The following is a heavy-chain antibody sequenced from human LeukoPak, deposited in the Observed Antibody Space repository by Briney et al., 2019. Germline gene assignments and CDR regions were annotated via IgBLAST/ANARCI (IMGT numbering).Heavy chain of an antibody. D-gene: IGHD3-10*01. CDR3: ARNPAGSASAFDI. J-gene: IGHJ3*02. CDR2: VSSSSSTI. V-gene: IGHV3-48*01. CDR1: GFTFSSYS. Sequence: GVSLRLSCAASGFTFSSYSMYWVRQAPGKGLELVSYVSSSSSTIYYADSVKGRFTISRDNAKNSLYLQMNSLRAEDTAVYYCARNPAGSASAFDIWGQGTMVTVSS.